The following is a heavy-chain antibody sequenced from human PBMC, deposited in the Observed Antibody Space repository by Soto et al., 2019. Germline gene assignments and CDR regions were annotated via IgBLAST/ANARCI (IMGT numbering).Heavy chain of an antibody. V-gene: IGHV3-21*01. J-gene: IGHJ4*02. D-gene: IGHD2-15*01. CDR3: AREPRYCSGGSCYLPNYRTDPIDY. CDR1: GFTFSSYS. CDR2: ISSSSSSYI. Sequence: PGGSLRLSCAASGFTFSSYSMNWVRQAPGKGLEWVSSISSSSSSYIYYADSVKGRFTISRDNAKNSLYLQMNSLRAEDTAVYYCAREPRYCSGGSCYLPNYRTDPIDYWGQGTLVTVSS.